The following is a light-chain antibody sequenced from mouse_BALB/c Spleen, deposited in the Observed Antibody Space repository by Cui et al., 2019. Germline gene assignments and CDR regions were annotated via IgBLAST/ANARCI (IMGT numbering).Light chain of an antibody. CDR1: QDINSY. V-gene: IGKV14-111*01. J-gene: IGKJ4*01. CDR3: LQYDEFPFT. CDR2: RAN. Sequence: IKMTQSPSSLYVSLGKRVTITCKASQDINSYLSWFQQKPGKSPKTLIYRANRLVDGVPSKFSGSGSGQDYSLTISSLEYEDMGIYYCLQYDEFPFTFGSGTKLEIK.